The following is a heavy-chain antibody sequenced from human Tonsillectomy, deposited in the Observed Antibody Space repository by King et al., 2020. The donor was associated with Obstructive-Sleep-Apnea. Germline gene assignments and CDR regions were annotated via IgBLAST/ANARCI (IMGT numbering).Heavy chain of an antibody. CDR2: IYYTGST. Sequence: VQLQESGPGLVKPSETLSLTCSVSGGSITSYYWSGIRHPPGKGLEYIGDIYYTGSTNYNPSLKSRVTISLDTSKTQFSLRLSSVTAADTAVYYCARGDPTNQAGIWFDPWGQGTLVTVSS. D-gene: IGHD1-14*01. V-gene: IGHV4-59*01. CDR1: GGSITSYY. CDR3: ARGDPTNQAGIWFDP. J-gene: IGHJ5*02.